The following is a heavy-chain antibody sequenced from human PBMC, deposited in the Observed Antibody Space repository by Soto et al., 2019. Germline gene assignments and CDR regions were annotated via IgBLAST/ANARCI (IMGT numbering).Heavy chain of an antibody. J-gene: IGHJ4*02. CDR1: GFTFSTSS. CDR3: ARATWSGYLTRDY. CDR2: ISSSSNTI. Sequence: EVQLVESGGGLGQPGGSLRLSCVVSGFTFSTSSMNWVRQAPGKGLEWVSYISSSSNTIYADSVKGRFTISRDNAKNSLYLQMNSLRDEDTAVYYCARATWSGYLTRDYWGQGTRVTVSS. V-gene: IGHV3-48*02. D-gene: IGHD3-3*01.